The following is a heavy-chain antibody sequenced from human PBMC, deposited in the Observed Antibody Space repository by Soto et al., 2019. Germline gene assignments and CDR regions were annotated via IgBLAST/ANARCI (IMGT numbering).Heavy chain of an antibody. CDR3: ARGLCSVWSRFYFDF. J-gene: IGHJ4*02. CDR1: GFTFSNDA. V-gene: IGHV3-23*01. CDR2: ITGSSRSI. Sequence: GGSLRLSCAASGFTFSNDAMTWVRQAPGKGLECVSSITGSSRSIFYADAVKGRFTISRDNSRNILFLQMNDLRADDTSVYYCARGLCSVWSRFYFDFWGQGTLVTVSS. D-gene: IGHD6-19*01.